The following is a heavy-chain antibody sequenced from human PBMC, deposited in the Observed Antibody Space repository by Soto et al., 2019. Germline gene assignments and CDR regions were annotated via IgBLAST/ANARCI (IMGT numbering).Heavy chain of an antibody. CDR1: GDSVSSNRDA. CDR2: TYYRSKWYY. V-gene: IGHV6-1*01. D-gene: IGHD4-17*01. Sequence: SPTLSLTCDISGDSVSSNRDAWAWTRQSTSRGLEWLGRTYYRSKWYYDYAESVKSRITINPDTTKNQFTLQLNSVTPEDTALYYCARTWFSSGTCYGAGRNPHDPRARGTFDPGSS. CDR3: ARTWFSSGTCYGAGRNPHDP. J-gene: IGHJ5*02.